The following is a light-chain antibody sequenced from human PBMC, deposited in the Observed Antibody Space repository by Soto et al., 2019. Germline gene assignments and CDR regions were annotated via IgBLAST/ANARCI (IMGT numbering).Light chain of an antibody. J-gene: IGKJ4*01. Sequence: DIVMTQSPDSLAVSLGERATMHCKSSQTVFYGINKKNYLAWYQHKPGQPPKLLIYWASTRESGVPDRFSGSGSGTDFTLTINSLQAEDVAVYYCQQSYSPPLTFGGGIKVEIK. V-gene: IGKV4-1*01. CDR3: QQSYSPPLT. CDR1: QTVFYGINKKNY. CDR2: WAS.